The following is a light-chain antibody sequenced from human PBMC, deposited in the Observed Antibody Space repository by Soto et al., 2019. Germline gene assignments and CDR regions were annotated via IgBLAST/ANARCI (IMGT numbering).Light chain of an antibody. V-gene: IGKV1-9*01. CDR2: AAS. J-gene: IGKJ1*01. CDR3: QHPKWA. CDR1: QDISFY. Sequence: IQLTQSPSSLSASVGDRVTITSRASQDISFYVAWYQQRPGRAPQLLIYAASALQTGVPSRFSGSGSGTDFTLTITSLQHEDSGTYYCQHPKWAFGQGTTVEI.